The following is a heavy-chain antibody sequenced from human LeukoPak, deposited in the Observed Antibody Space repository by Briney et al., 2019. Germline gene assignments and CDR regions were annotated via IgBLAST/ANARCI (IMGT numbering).Heavy chain of an antibody. J-gene: IGHJ4*02. Sequence: SETLSLTCTVSGGSISSSSYYWGWIRQPPGKGLEWIGSIYYSGSTHYNPSLKSRVTISVDTSKNQFSLKLSSVTAADTAVYYCARDNGGYCSGGSCDEGFSLGYWGQGTLVTVSS. V-gene: IGHV4-39*07. CDR3: ARDNGGYCSGGSCDEGFSLGY. D-gene: IGHD2-15*01. CDR1: GGSISSSSYY. CDR2: IYYSGST.